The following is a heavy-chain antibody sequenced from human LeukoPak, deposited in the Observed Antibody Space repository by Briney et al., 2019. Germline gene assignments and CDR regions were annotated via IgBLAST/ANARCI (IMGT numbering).Heavy chain of an antibody. CDR2: ISGSGGST. D-gene: IGHD2-2*02. V-gene: IGHV3-23*01. Sequence: GGSLRLSCAASGFTFSSYAMSWVRQAPGKGLEWVSAISGSGGSTYYADSVKGRFTISRDNSKNTLYLQMNSLRAEDTAVYYCAKRPIGYCSSTSCYNWGQGTLVTVSS. CDR3: AKRPIGYCSSTSCYN. CDR1: GFTFSSYA. J-gene: IGHJ4*02.